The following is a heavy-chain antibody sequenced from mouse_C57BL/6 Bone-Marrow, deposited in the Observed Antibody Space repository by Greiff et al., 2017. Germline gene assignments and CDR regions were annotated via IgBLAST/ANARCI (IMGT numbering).Heavy chain of an antibody. CDR1: GYTFTDYT. D-gene: IGHD1-1*01. J-gene: IGHJ3*01. V-gene: IGHV1-78*01. CDR3: ARSEDGSSYSGLAY. CDR2: IYPSAGST. Sequence: VQLQESDAELVKPGASVKISCKVSGYTFTDYTIHWMKQRPEQGLEWIGYIYPSAGSTKYNEKFKGKATLTADKSSSTAYMQLNSLTSEDSAVYCGARSEDGSSYSGLAYWGQGTLVTVSA.